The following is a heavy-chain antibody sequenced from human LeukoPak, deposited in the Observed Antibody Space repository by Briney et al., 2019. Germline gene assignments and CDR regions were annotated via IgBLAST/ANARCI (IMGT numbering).Heavy chain of an antibody. J-gene: IGHJ4*02. D-gene: IGHD2-2*01. CDR2: ISSSSSYT. CDR3: ARDCRIRSTSCYAGY. CDR1: GFTFSSYS. Sequence: PGGSLRLSCAASGFTFSSYSMNWVRQAPGKGLEWVSSISSSSSYTYYADSVKGRFTISRDNAKNSLYLQMNSLRAEDTAVYYCARDCRIRSTSCYAGYWGQGTLVTVSS. V-gene: IGHV3-21*01.